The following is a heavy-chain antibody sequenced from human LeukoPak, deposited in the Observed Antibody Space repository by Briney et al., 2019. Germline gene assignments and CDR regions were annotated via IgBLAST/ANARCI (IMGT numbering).Heavy chain of an antibody. CDR2: ISGSGGST. Sequence: GGSLRLSCAASGFTFSNYGMSWVRQAPGKGLEWVSVISGSGGSTYYADSVKGRFTISRDNSKNTLYLQINSLRAEDTAVYYCARAPPTVITLFDYWGQGTLVTVSS. V-gene: IGHV3-23*01. J-gene: IGHJ4*02. D-gene: IGHD4-23*01. CDR1: GFTFSNYG. CDR3: ARAPPTVITLFDY.